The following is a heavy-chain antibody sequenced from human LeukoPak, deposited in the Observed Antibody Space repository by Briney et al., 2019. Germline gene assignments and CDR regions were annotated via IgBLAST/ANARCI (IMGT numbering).Heavy chain of an antibody. Sequence: GASVKVSCKASGGTFSSYAISWVRQAPGQGLEWMGRIIPIFGTANYAQKFQGRVTITTDESTSTAYMELSSLRSEDTAVYYCARDLAARLGWFDPWGQGTLVTVSS. CDR3: ARDLAARLGWFDP. CDR2: IIPIFGTA. CDR1: GGTFSSYA. J-gene: IGHJ5*02. V-gene: IGHV1-69*05. D-gene: IGHD6-6*01.